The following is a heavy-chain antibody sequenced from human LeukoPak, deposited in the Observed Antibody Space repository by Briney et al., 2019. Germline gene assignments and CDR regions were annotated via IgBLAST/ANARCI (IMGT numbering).Heavy chain of an antibody. J-gene: IGHJ2*01. CDR1: GGSFSGYH. CDR2: INHSGST. CDR3: ARNPHPGWYFDL. Sequence: SETLSLTCAVYGGSFSGYHWSWIRQPPGKGLEWIGEINHSGSTNYNPSLKSRVTISVDTSKNQFSLKLSSVTAADTAVYYCARNPHPGWYFDLWGRGTLVTVSS. V-gene: IGHV4-34*01.